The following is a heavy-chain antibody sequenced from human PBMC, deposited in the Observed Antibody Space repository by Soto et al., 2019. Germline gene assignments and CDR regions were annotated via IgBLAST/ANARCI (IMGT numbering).Heavy chain of an antibody. CDR2: ISGYNGNT. CDR1: GYSSTTYG. J-gene: IGHJ6*02. Sequence: EASVKVSCKTSGYSSTTYGISWVRQAPGQGLEWMGWISGYNGNTNYAQNLQGRVTMTTDTSTSTAYMELRSLRSDDTAVYYCAREGPAPYYYYGMDVWGQGSTVTVSS. CDR3: AREGPAPYYYYGMDV. V-gene: IGHV1-18*01.